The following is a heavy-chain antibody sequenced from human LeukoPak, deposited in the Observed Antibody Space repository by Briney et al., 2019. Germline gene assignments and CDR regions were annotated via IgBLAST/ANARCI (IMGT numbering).Heavy chain of an antibody. Sequence: SETLSLTCTVSGGSISGFYWSWIRQPAGKGLEWIGRIYSSGRPNYNPSLRSRVTISVDTSKNQFSLKLSSVTAADTAVYYCARVGYCSSTSCYGLAFDYWGQGTLVTVSS. CDR2: IYSSGRP. CDR1: GGSISGFY. CDR3: ARVGYCSSTSCYGLAFDY. D-gene: IGHD2-2*01. J-gene: IGHJ4*02. V-gene: IGHV4-4*07.